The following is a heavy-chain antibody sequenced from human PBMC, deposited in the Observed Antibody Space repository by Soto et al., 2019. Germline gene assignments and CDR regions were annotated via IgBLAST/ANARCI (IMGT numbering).Heavy chain of an antibody. D-gene: IGHD6-13*01. J-gene: IGHJ5*02. V-gene: IGHV4-59*12. CDR1: GGSISSYY. CDR2: IYYSGST. Sequence: NPSETLSLTCTVSGGSISSYYWSWIRQPPGKGLEWIGYIYYSGSTNYNPSLKSRVTISVDTSKNQFSLKLSSVTAADTAVYYCARDIAAAGGWFDPWGQGTLVTVSS. CDR3: ARDIAAAGGWFDP.